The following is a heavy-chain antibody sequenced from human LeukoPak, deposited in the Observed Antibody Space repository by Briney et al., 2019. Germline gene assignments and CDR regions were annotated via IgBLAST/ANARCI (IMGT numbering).Heavy chain of an antibody. J-gene: IGHJ4*02. CDR2: IYYSGST. Sequence: PSETLSLTCTVSGGSISSYYWSWIRQPPGKGLEWIGYIYYSGSTNYNPSLKSRVTISVDTSKNQFSLKLSSVTAADTAVYYRARLLYGDYVFDYWGQGTLVTVSS. V-gene: IGHV4-59*08. CDR1: GGSISSYY. CDR3: ARLLYGDYVFDY. D-gene: IGHD4-17*01.